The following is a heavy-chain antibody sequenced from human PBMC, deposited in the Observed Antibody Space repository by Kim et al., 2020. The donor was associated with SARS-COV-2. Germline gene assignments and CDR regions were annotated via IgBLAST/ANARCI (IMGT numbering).Heavy chain of an antibody. Sequence: GGSLRLSCAASGFTFSNAWMSWVRQAPGKGLEWVGRIKSKTDGGTTDYAAPVKGRFTISRDDSKNTLYLQMNSLKTEDTAVYYCTTVLLWFGKLFDYWGQGTLVTVSS. J-gene: IGHJ4*02. CDR2: IKSKTDGGTT. CDR3: TTVLLWFGKLFDY. D-gene: IGHD3-10*01. V-gene: IGHV3-15*01. CDR1: GFTFSNAW.